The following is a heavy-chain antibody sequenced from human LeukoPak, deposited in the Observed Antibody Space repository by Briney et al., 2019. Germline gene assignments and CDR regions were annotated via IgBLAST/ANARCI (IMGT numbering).Heavy chain of an antibody. D-gene: IGHD5-12*01. Sequence: GGSLRLSCAASGFTFSSYSMNWVRQVPGKGLEWVSSISSSSSYIYYADSVKGRFTISRDNAKNSLYLQMNSLRAEDTAVYYCASGYSRIWFDPWGQGTLVTVSS. CDR3: ASGYSRIWFDP. CDR2: ISSSSSYI. V-gene: IGHV3-21*01. J-gene: IGHJ5*02. CDR1: GFTFSSYS.